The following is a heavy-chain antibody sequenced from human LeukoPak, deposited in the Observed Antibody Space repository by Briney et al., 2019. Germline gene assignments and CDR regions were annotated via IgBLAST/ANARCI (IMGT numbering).Heavy chain of an antibody. Sequence: ASVKVSCKASGYTFTSYGISWVRQAPGQGLEWMGGFDPEDGETIYAQKFQGRVTMTEDTSTDTAYMELSSLRSEDTAVYYCATDWMADFDYWGQGTLVTVSS. CDR1: GYTFTSYG. V-gene: IGHV1-24*01. J-gene: IGHJ4*02. CDR2: FDPEDGET. CDR3: ATDWMADFDY. D-gene: IGHD5-24*01.